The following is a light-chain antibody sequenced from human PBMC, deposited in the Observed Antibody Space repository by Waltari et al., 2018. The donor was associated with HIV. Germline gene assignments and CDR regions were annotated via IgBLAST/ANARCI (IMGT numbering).Light chain of an antibody. V-gene: IGLV2-11*01. CDR3: CSYTTMTTLL. CDR2: EVN. J-gene: IGLJ3*02. CDR1: SSAVGGYAF. Sequence: QSALTQPRSVSGSPGESVTISCTGTSSAVGGYAFASCYQQSPGKAPKLIIYEVNKRPSGVPDRFSGSKSGNTASLTISGLQPEDEAAYHCCSYTTMTTLLFGGGTKVTVL.